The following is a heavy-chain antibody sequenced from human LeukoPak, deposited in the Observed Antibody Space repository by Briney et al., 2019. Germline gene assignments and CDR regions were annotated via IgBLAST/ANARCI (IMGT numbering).Heavy chain of an antibody. J-gene: IGHJ4*02. V-gene: IGHV3-9*01. CDR2: ISWNSGSI. CDR3: AKALYSYGPGYFDY. Sequence: GGSLRLSCAASGFTFDDYAMHWVRQAPGKGLEWVSGISWNSGSIGYADSVKGRFTISRDNAKNSLYLQMNSLRAEDTALYYCAKALYSYGPGYFDYWGRGTLVTVSS. D-gene: IGHD5-18*01. CDR1: GFTFDDYA.